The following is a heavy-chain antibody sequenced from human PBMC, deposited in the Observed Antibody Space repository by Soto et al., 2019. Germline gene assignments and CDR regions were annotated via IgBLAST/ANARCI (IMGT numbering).Heavy chain of an antibody. CDR2: MNPNSGNT. Sequence: ASVKVSCKASGGTLNRNTISWVRQATGQGLEWMGWMNPNSGNTGYAQKFQGRVTMTRNTSISTAYMELSSLRSEDTAVYYCARSGQVGNWFDPWGQGTLVTVSS. CDR1: GGTLNRNT. CDR3: ARSGQVGNWFDP. J-gene: IGHJ5*02. V-gene: IGHV1-8*01. D-gene: IGHD3-3*01.